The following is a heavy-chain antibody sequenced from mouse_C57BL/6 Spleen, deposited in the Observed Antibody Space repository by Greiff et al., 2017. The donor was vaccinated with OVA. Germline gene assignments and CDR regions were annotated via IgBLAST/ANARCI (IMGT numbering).Heavy chain of an antibody. D-gene: IGHD2-5*01. CDR2: ISDGGSYT. V-gene: IGHV5-4*01. CDR3: ARDLYYSNLFAY. Sequence: EVKLVESGGGLVKPGGSLKLSCAASGFTFSSYAMSWVRQTPEKRLEWVATISDGGSYTYYPDNVKGRFTISRDNAKNNLYLQMSHLKSEDTAMYYCARDLYYSNLFAYWGQGTLVTVSA. J-gene: IGHJ3*01. CDR1: GFTFSSYA.